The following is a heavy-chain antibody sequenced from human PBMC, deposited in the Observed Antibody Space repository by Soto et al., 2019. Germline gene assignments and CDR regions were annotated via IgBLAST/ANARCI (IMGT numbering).Heavy chain of an antibody. Sequence: GGSLRLSCAASGFTFDDNGMSWVRQAPGKGLEWVSGINWNGGSTGYADSVKGRFTISRDNAKNSLYLQMNSLRAEDTALYYCARGRIAVAGALYAMDVWGPGTTVTVSS. J-gene: IGHJ6*02. CDR2: INWNGGST. V-gene: IGHV3-20*04. CDR1: GFTFDDNG. D-gene: IGHD6-19*01. CDR3: ARGRIAVAGALYAMDV.